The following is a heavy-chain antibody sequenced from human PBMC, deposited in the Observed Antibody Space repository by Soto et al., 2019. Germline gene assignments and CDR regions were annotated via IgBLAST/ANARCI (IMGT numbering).Heavy chain of an antibody. CDR1: GFTFSVYS. V-gene: IGHV3-48*02. CDR3: ARSVEGHFDY. D-gene: IGHD6-19*01. Sequence: EVQLVESGGDLVPRGGSLRLSCVASGFTFSVYSMNWVRQAPGKGLEWVSYITSDTKTIKYADSVKGRFTISRDKAKNSVYTQMDSLIDEDTAVYYCARSVEGHFDYWGQGTVATVSS. J-gene: IGHJ4*02. CDR2: ITSDTKTI.